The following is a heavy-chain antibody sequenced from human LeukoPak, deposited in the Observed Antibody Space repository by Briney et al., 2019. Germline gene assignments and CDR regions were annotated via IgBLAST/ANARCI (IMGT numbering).Heavy chain of an antibody. CDR1: GGSISSYY. CDR2: IYYSGST. D-gene: IGHD2-21*01. J-gene: IGHJ6*02. Sequence: SETLSLTCTVSGGSISSYYWSWIRQPPGKGLEWIGYIYYSGSTNYNPSLKSRVTISVDTSKNQFSLKLSSVTAADTAVCYCARTSPLDWGDYYGMDVWGQGTTVTVSS. V-gene: IGHV4-59*01. CDR3: ARTSPLDWGDYYGMDV.